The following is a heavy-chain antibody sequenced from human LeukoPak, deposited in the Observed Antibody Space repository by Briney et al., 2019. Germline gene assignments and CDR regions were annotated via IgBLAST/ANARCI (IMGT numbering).Heavy chain of an antibody. J-gene: IGHJ5*02. Sequence: ASVKVSCKASGYTFTKYYMFWVRQAPGQGLEWMGRINPSSGGTDYAQKFQGRVTMTRDTSISTAYMELSRLRSDDTAMYYCARGDCSGGSCYSVENWFDPWGQGTLVTVSS. CDR2: INPSSGGT. V-gene: IGHV1-2*06. CDR1: GYTFTKYY. CDR3: ARGDCSGGSCYSVENWFDP. D-gene: IGHD2-15*01.